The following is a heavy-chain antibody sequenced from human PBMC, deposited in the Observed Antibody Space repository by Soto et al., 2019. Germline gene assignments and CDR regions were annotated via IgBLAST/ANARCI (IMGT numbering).Heavy chain of an antibody. V-gene: IGHV3-9*01. Sequence: EVQLVESGGGLVQPGRSLRLSCAASGFTFDDYAMHWVRQAPGKGLEWVSGISWNSGSIGYADSVKGRFTISRDNAKNSLFLQMNSLRAEDTAFHYCAKAGYWGQGSLVTVSS. J-gene: IGHJ4*02. CDR1: GFTFDDYA. CDR2: ISWNSGSI. D-gene: IGHD3-10*01. CDR3: AKAGY.